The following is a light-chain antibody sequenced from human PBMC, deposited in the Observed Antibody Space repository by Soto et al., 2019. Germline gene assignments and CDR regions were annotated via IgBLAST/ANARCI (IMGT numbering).Light chain of an antibody. J-gene: IGLJ1*01. CDR2: RND. V-gene: IGLV1-47*01. CDR1: ISNIGNNY. Sequence: QSVLTQPPSVSGTPGQRVTISCSGSISNIGNNYVYWFQQLPGTAPKVLSNRNDQRPSGVPDRFSGSKSGTSASLAISGLRPEDEAEYYCAAWDDTVRSYVFGTGTKLTVL. CDR3: AAWDDTVRSYV.